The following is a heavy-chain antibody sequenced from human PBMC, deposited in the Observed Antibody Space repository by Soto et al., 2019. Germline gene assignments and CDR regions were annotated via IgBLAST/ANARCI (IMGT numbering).Heavy chain of an antibody. V-gene: IGHV1-46*01. CDR3: AIDLAVDTVMFTWGRYDY. J-gene: IGHJ4*02. CDR2: INPSGGST. Sequence: QVQLVQSGAEVKKPGASVKVSCKASGYTFTRYYMHWVRQAPGQGLEWMGIINPSGGSTSYAQKSQGRVPLTRDTSTSTVYMELSSLRSEDTAADYCAIDLAVDTVMFTWGRYDYWGQGNLVSDSS. D-gene: IGHD5-18*01. CDR1: GYTFTRYY.